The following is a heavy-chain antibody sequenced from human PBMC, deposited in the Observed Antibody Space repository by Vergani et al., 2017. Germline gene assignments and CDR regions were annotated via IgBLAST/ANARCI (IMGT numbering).Heavy chain of an antibody. CDR2: ISYDGSNK. CDR1: GFTFSSYG. Sequence: QVQLVESGGGVVQPGGSLRLSCAASGFTFSSYGMHWVRQAPGKGLEWVAVISYDGSNKYYADSVKGRFTISRDNAKNSLYLQMNSLRAEDTALYHCARVTMRYYYMDVWGKGTTVTVSS. D-gene: IGHD4/OR15-4a*01. J-gene: IGHJ6*03. V-gene: IGHV3-30*03. CDR3: ARVTMRYYYMDV.